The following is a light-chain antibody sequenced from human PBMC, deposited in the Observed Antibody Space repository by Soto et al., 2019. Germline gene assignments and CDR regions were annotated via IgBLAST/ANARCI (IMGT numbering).Light chain of an antibody. CDR2: GNS. CDR1: SSNIGAGYD. CDR3: QSYDSSLSGRV. J-gene: IGLJ1*01. V-gene: IGLV1-40*01. Sequence: QSVLTQPPSVSGAPGQRVTISCTGSSSNIGAGYDVHWYQQLPGTAPKLLIYGNSNRPSGVPDRFSGSKSGTSASLAITGIKAEDEDDYYCQSYDSSLSGRVFGTGTKVTVL.